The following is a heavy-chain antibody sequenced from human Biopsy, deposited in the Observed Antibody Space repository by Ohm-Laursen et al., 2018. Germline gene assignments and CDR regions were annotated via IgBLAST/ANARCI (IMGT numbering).Heavy chain of an antibody. Sequence: TLSLTCTVSGVSINGGRYYWNWIRHHPGKGLGGIGNIFYSANTYYNPSLKSRVTISVDTSKNQFSLKLSSVTAADTAMYYCARDRGYYSDRTVPGYFDLWGRGTLVTVSS. CDR3: ARDRGYYSDRTVPGYFDL. D-gene: IGHD3-22*01. V-gene: IGHV4-31*03. J-gene: IGHJ2*01. CDR1: GVSINGGRYY. CDR2: IFYSANT.